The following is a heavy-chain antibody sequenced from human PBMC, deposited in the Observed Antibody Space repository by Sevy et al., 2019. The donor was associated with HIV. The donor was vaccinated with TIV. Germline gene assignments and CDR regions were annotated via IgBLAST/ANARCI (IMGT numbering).Heavy chain of an antibody. CDR2: ISGGGGST. CDR1: GFTFSSYA. Sequence: GGSLRLSCAASGFTFSSYAMSWVRQAPGKGLEWVSAISGGGGSTYYGDSVKGRCTISRDNSKNTLYLQMNSLRAEDTAVYYCAKEESGLTVTTTRRYFDLWGRGTLVTVSS. CDR3: AKEESGLTVTTTRRYFDL. J-gene: IGHJ2*01. V-gene: IGHV3-23*01. D-gene: IGHD4-17*01.